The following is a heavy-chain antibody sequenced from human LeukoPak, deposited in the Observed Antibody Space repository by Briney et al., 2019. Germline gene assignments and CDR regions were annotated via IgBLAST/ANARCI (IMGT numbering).Heavy chain of an antibody. CDR1: GYTFTGYY. CDR3: ARERACSSTSCTDP. Sequence: GASVKVSCKASGYTFTGYYMHWVRQAPGQGLEWMGWINPNSGGTNYAQKFQGRVTMTRDTSISTAYMELSRLRSDDTAVYYCARERACSSTSCTDPRGQGTLVTVSS. J-gene: IGHJ5*02. CDR2: INPNSGGT. D-gene: IGHD2-2*01. V-gene: IGHV1-2*02.